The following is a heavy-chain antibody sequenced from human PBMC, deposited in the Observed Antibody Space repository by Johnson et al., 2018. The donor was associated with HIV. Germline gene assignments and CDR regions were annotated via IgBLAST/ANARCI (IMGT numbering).Heavy chain of an antibody. CDR3: ARIRPANWGVNDAFDI. CDR2: ISYDGSNK. Sequence: QVQLVESGGGVVQPGRSLRLSCAASGFTFSSYVMHWVRQAPGKGLEWVAVISYDGSNKYYADSVKGRFTISRDNSKNTLYLQMNSLRAEETDVYYWARIRPANWGVNDAFDIWGQGTMVTVSS. D-gene: IGHD7-27*01. V-gene: IGHV3-30-3*01. J-gene: IGHJ3*02. CDR1: GFTFSSYV.